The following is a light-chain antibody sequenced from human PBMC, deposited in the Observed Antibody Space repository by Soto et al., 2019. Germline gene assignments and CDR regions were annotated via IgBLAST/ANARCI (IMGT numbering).Light chain of an antibody. CDR2: GAS. Sequence: EIVFTQSPGTLSLSPGERDTLSCRASQSVSSSYLAWYQQKPGQAPRLLIYGASSRATGIPDRFSGSGSGTDFTLTISRLEPEDFAVYYCQQYGSSLWTFGQGTQVDIK. J-gene: IGKJ1*01. V-gene: IGKV3-20*01. CDR3: QQYGSSLWT. CDR1: QSVSSSY.